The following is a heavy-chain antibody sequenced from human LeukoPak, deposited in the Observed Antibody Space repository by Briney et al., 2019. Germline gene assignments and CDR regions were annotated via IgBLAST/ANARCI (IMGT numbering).Heavy chain of an antibody. CDR1: GFTFSSCA. J-gene: IGHJ4*02. Sequence: PGGSLRLSCAASGFTFSSCAMSWVRQAPGKGLEWVSTIIDSGNSLYYADSVKGRFTISRDNSKNTLYLQMNSLRAEDTAVYYCVRDFRSADYWGQGILVTVSS. V-gene: IGHV3-23*01. CDR3: VRDFRSADY. CDR2: IIDSGNSL.